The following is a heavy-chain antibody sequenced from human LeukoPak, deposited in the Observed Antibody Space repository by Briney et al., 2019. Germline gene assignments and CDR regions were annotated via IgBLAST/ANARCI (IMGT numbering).Heavy chain of an antibody. J-gene: IGHJ4*02. Sequence: ASVKVSCKAFGYTFTRYYMHWVRQAPGQGPEWMGVISPSGGSTTYAQKFQGRVTMTRDTSISTAYMELSRLRSDDTAVYYCARSDIAARPGYYFDYWGQGTLVTVSS. D-gene: IGHD6-6*01. CDR1: GYTFTRYY. V-gene: IGHV1-2*02. CDR3: ARSDIAARPGYYFDY. CDR2: ISPSGGST.